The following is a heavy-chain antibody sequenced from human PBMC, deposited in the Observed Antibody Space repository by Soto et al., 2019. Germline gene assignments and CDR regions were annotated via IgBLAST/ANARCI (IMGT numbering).Heavy chain of an antibody. CDR3: ARGNYDILTGYYRNWFDP. V-gene: IGHV1-2*04. D-gene: IGHD3-9*01. J-gene: IGHJ5*02. CDR2: INPNSGGT. Sequence: GDPVKVYCKASGYTFTGYYIHWVRQAPGQGLEWMGWINPNSGGTNYAQKFQGWVTMTRDTSISTAYMELSRLRSDDTAVYYCARGNYDILTGYYRNWFDPWGQGTLVPSPQ. CDR1: GYTFTGYY.